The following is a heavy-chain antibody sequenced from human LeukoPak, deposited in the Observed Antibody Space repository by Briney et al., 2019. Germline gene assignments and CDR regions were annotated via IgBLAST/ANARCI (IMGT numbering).Heavy chain of an antibody. V-gene: IGHV3-53*01. J-gene: IGHJ4*02. CDR2: IYSSGST. CDR1: GFTVSSNY. Sequence: GGSLRLSCAASGFTVSSNYMSWVRQTPGKGLEWVSVIYSSGSTYYADSVKGRFTISRDNSKNTLHLQMNTLRAEDTAVYYCASRIATAGSVDYWGQGTLVTVSS. CDR3: ASRIATAGSVDY. D-gene: IGHD6-13*01.